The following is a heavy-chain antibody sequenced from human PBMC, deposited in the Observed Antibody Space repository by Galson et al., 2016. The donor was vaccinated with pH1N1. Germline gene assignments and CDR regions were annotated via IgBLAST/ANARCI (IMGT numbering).Heavy chain of an antibody. J-gene: IGHJ6*02. CDR2: IWSDARIT. V-gene: IGHV3-33*08. Sequence: SLRLSCAASGFTFDTHGMHWARQAPGKGLEWVAVIWSDARITNYGDSVMGRFTISRDNSKKTLFLQMRSLRVEDTAVYYCARDRGGLNSMDVWGRGTTVTVSS. CDR3: ARDRGGLNSMDV. CDR1: GFTFDTHG. D-gene: IGHD1-26*01.